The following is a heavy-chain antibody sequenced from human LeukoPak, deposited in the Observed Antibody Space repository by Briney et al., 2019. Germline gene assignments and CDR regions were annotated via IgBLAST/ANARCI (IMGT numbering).Heavy chain of an antibody. V-gene: IGHV3-21*01. D-gene: IGHD5-12*01. CDR2: ISSSSSYI. Sequence: AGGSLRLSCAGSGFTFSSYGMHWVRQAPGKGLEWVSSISSSSSYIYYADSVKGRFTISRDNAKNSLYLQMNSLRAEDTAVYYCARAGGYDYDYWGQGTLVTVSS. CDR3: ARAGGYDYDY. J-gene: IGHJ4*02. CDR1: GFTFSSYG.